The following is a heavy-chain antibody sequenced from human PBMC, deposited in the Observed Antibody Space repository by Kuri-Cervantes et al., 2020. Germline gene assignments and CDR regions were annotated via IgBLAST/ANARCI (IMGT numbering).Heavy chain of an antibody. CDR2: ISSSSSYI. CDR3: ARGHYGMDV. Sequence: GESLKISCAASGFTFSSYAMSWVRQAPGKGLEWVSSISSSSSYIYYADSVKGRFTISRDNAKNSLYLQMNSLRVEDTAVYFCARGHYGMDVWGQGTTVTVSS. V-gene: IGHV3-21*01. CDR1: GFTFSSYA. J-gene: IGHJ6*02.